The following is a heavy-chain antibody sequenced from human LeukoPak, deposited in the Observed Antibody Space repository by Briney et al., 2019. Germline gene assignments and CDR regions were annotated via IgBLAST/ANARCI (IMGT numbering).Heavy chain of an antibody. CDR2: INHSGST. CDR1: GGSFSGYY. Sequence: SETLSLTCAVFGGSFSGYYWSWIRQPPGQGLEWIGEINHSGSTNQNPSLKSRVTISVDTSKNQFSLKLSSVTAADTAVYYCASGRITGYSSAFYIWGQGTMVTVSS. J-gene: IGHJ3*02. CDR3: ASGRITGYSSAFYI. V-gene: IGHV4-34*01. D-gene: IGHD3-16*01.